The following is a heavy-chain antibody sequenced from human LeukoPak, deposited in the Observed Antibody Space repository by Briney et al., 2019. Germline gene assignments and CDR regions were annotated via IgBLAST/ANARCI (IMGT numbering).Heavy chain of an antibody. CDR2: ICFSGST. V-gene: IGHV4-59*08. J-gene: IGHJ4*02. D-gene: IGHD3-16*02. CDR1: GGSIRSNH. CDR3: ARVEVIGSTRYFDY. Sequence: PSETLSLTCTVSGGSIRSNHWSWIRQPPGKGLEWIGYICFSGSTNYNPSLKSRVTISGDTSKNQFSLKLSSVTAADTAVYYCARVEVIGSTRYFDYWGQGAMVSVSS.